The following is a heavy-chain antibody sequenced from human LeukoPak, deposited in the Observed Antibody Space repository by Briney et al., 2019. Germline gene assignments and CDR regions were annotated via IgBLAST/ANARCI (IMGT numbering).Heavy chain of an antibody. J-gene: IGHJ4*02. CDR3: AREHCSSTSCYYGRDY. V-gene: IGHV3-21*01. D-gene: IGHD2-2*01. CDR1: GFTFSSYS. Sequence: PGGSLRLSCAASGFTFSSYSMNWVRQAPGKGLEWVSSISSSCSYIYYADSVKGRFTISRDNAKNSLYLQMNSLRAEDTAVYYCAREHCSSTSCYYGRDYWGQGTLVTVSS. CDR2: ISSSCSYI.